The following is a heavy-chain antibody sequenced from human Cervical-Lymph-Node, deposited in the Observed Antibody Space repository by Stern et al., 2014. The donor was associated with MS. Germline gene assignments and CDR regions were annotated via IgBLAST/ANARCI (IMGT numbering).Heavy chain of an antibody. CDR2: IHPNSGAT. Sequence: QVQLVQSVAEVKRPWASVYVSCKASGYTFTVAHYIHWLRHPPRQGVGWWGRIHPNSGATTNAQEFQGRVTMTRDTSTATVYMELNRLRSDDTAVYYCATNIVTGYKDLVNYWGQGTLLTVSS. CDR3: ATNIVTGYKDLVNY. CDR1: GYTFTVAH. V-gene: IGHV1-2*06. J-gene: IGHJ4*02. D-gene: IGHD3-9*01.